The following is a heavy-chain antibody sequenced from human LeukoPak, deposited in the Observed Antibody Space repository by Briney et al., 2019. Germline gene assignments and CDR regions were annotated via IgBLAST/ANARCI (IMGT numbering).Heavy chain of an antibody. Sequence: GESLKISCKGSGYSFKNYWIAWVRQMPGKGLEWMGIIYPGDSNTRYNPSFQGQVTISADKSISTAYLQWSSLKASDTAEYYCARQGFVASYGADVWGQGTTVTVSS. J-gene: IGHJ6*02. CDR1: GYSFKNYW. V-gene: IGHV5-51*01. CDR2: IYPGDSNT. CDR3: ARQGFVASYGADV.